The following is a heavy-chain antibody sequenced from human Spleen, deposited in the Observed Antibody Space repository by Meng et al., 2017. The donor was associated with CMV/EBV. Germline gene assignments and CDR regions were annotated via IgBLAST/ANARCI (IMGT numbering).Heavy chain of an antibody. CDR2: IYPNSGGT. CDR3: ARDMYYYDSSPGY. CDR1: GYRFTDHY. Sequence: ASVKVSCKASGYRFTDHYFHWVRQAPGQGLEWMGWIYPNSGGTHYAQKFQGRLTVTRDTSISTGYMELRSLRSDDTAVYYCARDMYYYDSSPGYWGQGTLVTVSS. D-gene: IGHD3-22*01. J-gene: IGHJ4*02. V-gene: IGHV1-2*02.